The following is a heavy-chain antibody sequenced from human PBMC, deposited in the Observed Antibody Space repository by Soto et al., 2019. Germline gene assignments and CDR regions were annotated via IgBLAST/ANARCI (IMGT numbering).Heavy chain of an antibody. Sequence: GGSLRLSCVASGFTFTNYAMNWVRQAPGKGLEWVSGISGGGGSIYYSDSVKGQFTISRDNSKNTLYLQMNSLRAEDTAVYYCARDSNHRGYSYGFLDYWGQGTLVTVSS. J-gene: IGHJ4*02. V-gene: IGHV3-23*01. CDR2: ISGGGGSI. D-gene: IGHD5-18*01. CDR3: ARDSNHRGYSYGFLDY. CDR1: GFTFTNYA.